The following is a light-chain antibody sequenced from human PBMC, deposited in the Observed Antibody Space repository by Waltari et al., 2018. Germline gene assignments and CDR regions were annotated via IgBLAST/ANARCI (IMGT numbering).Light chain of an antibody. J-gene: IGLJ2*01. CDR3: CSYAGTYSLI. CDR2: AVN. CDR1: SSDVGGYDH. V-gene: IGLV2-11*01. Sequence: QSALTQPRSVSGSTGLSVTIHFTGTSSDVGGYDHVPRYHQHPGKAPKLMIHAVNRRPSGVPDRFSGSKSGNTASLTIFGLQAEDEADYYCCSYAGTYSLIFGGGTKVIVL.